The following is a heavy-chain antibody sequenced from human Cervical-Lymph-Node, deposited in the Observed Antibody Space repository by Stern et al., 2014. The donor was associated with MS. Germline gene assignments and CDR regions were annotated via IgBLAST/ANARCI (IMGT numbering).Heavy chain of an antibody. CDR3: ARVSNSDYYADH. J-gene: IGHJ4*02. CDR1: GYTFNNNA. V-gene: IGHV7-4-1*02. Sequence: QVQLVQSGSELKKPGASVKVSCKASGYTFNNNAVTWVRQAPGQGLEWMGWINTENGNPTYAQGFSGRLVLSLDTSVRTAYLLITSLKADDTAVYCCARVSNSDYYADHWGQGTLVTVSS. D-gene: IGHD3-22*01. CDR2: INTENGNP.